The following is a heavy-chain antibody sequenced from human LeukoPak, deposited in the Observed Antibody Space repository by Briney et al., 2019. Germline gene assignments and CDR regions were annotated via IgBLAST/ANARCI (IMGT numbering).Heavy chain of an antibody. V-gene: IGHV3-21*01. D-gene: IGHD3-16*01. CDR2: ISSSSSYI. Sequence: GGSLRLSCAASGFTLSSYSMNWVRQAPGKGLEWVSSISSSSSYIYYADSVKGRFTISRDNAKNSLYLQMNSLRAEDTAVYYCARDPYSGGGFDYWGQGTRVTVSS. CDR3: ARDPYSGGGFDY. J-gene: IGHJ4*02. CDR1: GFTLSSYS.